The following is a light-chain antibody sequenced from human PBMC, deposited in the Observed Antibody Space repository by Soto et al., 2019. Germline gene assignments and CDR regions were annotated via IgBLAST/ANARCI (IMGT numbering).Light chain of an antibody. CDR2: GAS. CDR1: QSVSSSY. J-gene: IGKJ4*01. CDR3: QQYGTSLFT. Sequence: EIVMTQSPATLSVSPGERATLSCRASQSVSSSYLAWYQQKPGQAPRLLIYGASNRATGIPDRFSGSGSGTDFTLTISGLEPEDFAVYYCQQYGTSLFTFGGGTKVDIK. V-gene: IGKV3-20*01.